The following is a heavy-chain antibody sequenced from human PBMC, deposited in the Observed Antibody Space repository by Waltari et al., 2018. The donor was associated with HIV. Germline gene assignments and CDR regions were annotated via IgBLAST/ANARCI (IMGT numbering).Heavy chain of an antibody. CDR3: ARGRERPHYYYYGMDV. V-gene: IGHV4-4*02. Sequence: QVQLQESGPGLVKPSGTLSLTCAVSGGSISSSNWWSWVRQPPGKGLEWIGEIYHSGSTNYNPSLKIRVTISVDKSKNQFSLKLSSVTAADTAVYYCARGRERPHYYYYGMDVWGQGTTVTVSS. CDR2: IYHSGST. CDR1: GGSISSSNW. J-gene: IGHJ6*02.